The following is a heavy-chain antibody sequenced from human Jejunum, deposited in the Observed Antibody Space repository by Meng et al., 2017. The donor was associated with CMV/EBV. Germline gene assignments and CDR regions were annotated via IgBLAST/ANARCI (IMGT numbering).Heavy chain of an antibody. D-gene: IGHD3-22*01. CDR1: GASISSYY. Sequence: VQLQESGAGLVKPSETLSLTCTVSGASISSYYWSWIRQPPGKGLEWIGYIYYSGSTNYNPALKSRVTISVDTSKNQFSLKLSSVTAADTAFYYCARGGSGYPFFDYWGQGILVTVSS. V-gene: IGHV4-59*01. CDR2: IYYSGST. J-gene: IGHJ4*02. CDR3: ARGGSGYPFFDY.